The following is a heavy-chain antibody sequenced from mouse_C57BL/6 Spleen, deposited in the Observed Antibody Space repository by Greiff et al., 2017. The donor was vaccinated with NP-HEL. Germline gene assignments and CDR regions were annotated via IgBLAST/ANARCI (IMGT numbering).Heavy chain of an antibody. D-gene: IGHD1-1*01. CDR3: ATYGSSPYYFDY. Sequence: QVQLKQSGAELVRPGASVKLSCKASGYTFTDYYINWVKQRPGQGLEWIARIYPGSGNTYYNEKFKGKATLTAEKSSSTAYMQLSSLTSEDSAVYFCATYGSSPYYFDYWGQGTTLTVSS. CDR1: GYTFTDYY. V-gene: IGHV1-76*01. CDR2: IYPGSGNT. J-gene: IGHJ2*01.